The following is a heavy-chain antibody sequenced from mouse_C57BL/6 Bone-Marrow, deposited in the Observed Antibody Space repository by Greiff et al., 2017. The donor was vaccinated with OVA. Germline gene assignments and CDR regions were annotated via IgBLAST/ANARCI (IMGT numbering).Heavy chain of an antibody. J-gene: IGHJ4*01. CDR1: GYTFTDYE. D-gene: IGHD1-1*01. V-gene: IGHV1-15*01. CDR2: IDPETGGT. CDR3: ARSIHYYGSSLYAMDY. Sequence: VQLQQSGAELVRPGASVTLSCKASGYTFTDYEMHWVKQTPVHGLEWIGAIDPETGGTAYNQKFKGKAILTADKSSSTAYMELHSLTSEDSAVYFCARSIHYYGSSLYAMDYWGQGTSVTVSS.